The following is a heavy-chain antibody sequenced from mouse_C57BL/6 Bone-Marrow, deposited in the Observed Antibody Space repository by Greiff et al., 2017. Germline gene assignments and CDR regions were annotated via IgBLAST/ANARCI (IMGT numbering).Heavy chain of an antibody. CDR3: AREEITTVVATNYYAMDY. Sequence: VQLQQPGAELVKPGASVKMSCKASGYTFTSYWITWVKQRPGQGLEWIGDIYPGSGSTNYNEKFKSKATLTVDTSSSTAYMQLSSLTSEDSAVYYCAREEITTVVATNYYAMDYWGQGTSVTVSS. D-gene: IGHD1-1*01. J-gene: IGHJ4*01. CDR2: IYPGSGST. CDR1: GYTFTSYW. V-gene: IGHV1-55*01.